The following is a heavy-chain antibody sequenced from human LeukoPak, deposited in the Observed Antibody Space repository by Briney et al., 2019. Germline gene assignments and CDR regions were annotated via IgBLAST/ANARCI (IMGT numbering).Heavy chain of an antibody. CDR3: ARAGSYHDFWSGRGAFDI. CDR2: IYYSGST. D-gene: IGHD3-3*01. CDR1: GGSISSYY. Sequence: SETLSLTCTVSGGSISSYYWSWIRQPPGKGLEWIGYIYYSGSTNYNPSLKSRVTISVDTSKNQFSLKLSSVTAADTAVYYCARAGSYHDFWSGRGAFDIWGQGTMVTVSS. V-gene: IGHV4-59*08. J-gene: IGHJ3*02.